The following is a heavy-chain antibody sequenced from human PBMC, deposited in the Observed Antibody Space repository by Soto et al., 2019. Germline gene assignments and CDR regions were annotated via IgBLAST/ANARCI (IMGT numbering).Heavy chain of an antibody. V-gene: IGHV2-5*02. D-gene: IGHD5-18*01. CDR1: GFSPSTSGVG. J-gene: IGHJ4*02. CDR3: AHRLGGNSYGYYFDS. Sequence: QITLKESGPTLVKPTQTLTLTCTFSGFSPSTSGVGVAWIRQPPGKALEWLALIFWDDDKRYSPSLKSRLTITKDTSRNQVVLTMTNMDPVDTATYYCAHRLGGNSYGYYFDSWGQGTLVTVSS. CDR2: IFWDDDK.